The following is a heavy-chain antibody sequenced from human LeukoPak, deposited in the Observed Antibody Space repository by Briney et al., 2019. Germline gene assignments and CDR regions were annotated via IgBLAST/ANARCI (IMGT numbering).Heavy chain of an antibody. J-gene: IGHJ4*02. CDR3: ARGDDSGYYDYFDY. D-gene: IGHD3-22*01. Sequence: GGSLRLSCAASGFTVDSNYLSWVRQAPGKGLEWVSTIYTGGNTYYAASVKGRFTISRDFSKNTVFLHMNSLRAEDTAMYYCARGDDSGYYDYFDYWGQGALVTISS. CDR2: IYTGGNT. V-gene: IGHV3-53*01. CDR1: GFTVDSNY.